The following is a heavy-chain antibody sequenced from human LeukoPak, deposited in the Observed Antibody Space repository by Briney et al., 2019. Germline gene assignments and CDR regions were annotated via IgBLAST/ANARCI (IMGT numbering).Heavy chain of an antibody. CDR2: IYTSGST. CDR3: ARDKWELLHYYYYYMDV. CDR1: GGSISSYY. Sequence: SETLSLTCTVSGGSISSYYWSWIRQPAGKGLEWIGRIYTSGSTNYNPSLKSRVTISVDTSKNQFSLKLSSVTAADTAVYYCARDKWELLHYYYYYMDVWGKGTTVTVSS. J-gene: IGHJ6*03. D-gene: IGHD1-26*01. V-gene: IGHV4-4*07.